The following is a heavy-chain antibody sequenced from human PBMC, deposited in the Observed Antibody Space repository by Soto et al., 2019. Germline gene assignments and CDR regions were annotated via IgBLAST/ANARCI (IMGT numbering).Heavy chain of an antibody. CDR3: VRNWRYYGGDYYYGMDA. CDR1: GFSLNTGGVG. Sequence: ITLKESGPTLGNPTQTLTLTCTFSGFSLNTGGVGVGWVRQPRGKAMEWLALIYWDDDERYRPSLRSRLNITKDTINNQVVLTMTNMDPEDTATYYCVRNWRYYGGDYYYGMDAWGQGTTVTVSS. CDR2: IYWDDDE. J-gene: IGHJ6*02. D-gene: IGHD3-10*01. V-gene: IGHV2-5*02.